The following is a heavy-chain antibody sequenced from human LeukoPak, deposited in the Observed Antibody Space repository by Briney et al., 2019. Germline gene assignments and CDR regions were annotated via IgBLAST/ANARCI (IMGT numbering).Heavy chain of an antibody. Sequence: SETPSLTCTVSGGSISSYYWSWVRQPPGKRLEWIGNIDHGGSTNYNPSLKSRVTISVDLSKNQFSLNMNSVTAADSAVYFCARYREGYNYVPHALDMWGQGTVVSVS. D-gene: IGHD5-24*01. CDR1: GGSISSYY. CDR3: ARYREGYNYVPHALDM. J-gene: IGHJ3*02. V-gene: IGHV4-4*09. CDR2: IDHGGST.